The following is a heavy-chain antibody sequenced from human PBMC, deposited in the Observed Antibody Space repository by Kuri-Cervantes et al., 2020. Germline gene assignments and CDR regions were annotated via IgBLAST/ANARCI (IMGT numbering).Heavy chain of an antibody. V-gene: IGHV1-69*13. CDR3: AREGAGISSSSSMDV. Sequence: SVKVSCKASGCTFSSYAISWVRQAPGQGLEWMGGIIPIFGTANYAQKFQGRVTITADESTSTAYMELSSLRSEDTAVYYCAREGAGISSSSSMDVWGKGTTVTVSS. D-gene: IGHD6-6*01. CDR2: IIPIFGTA. J-gene: IGHJ6*03. CDR1: GCTFSSYA.